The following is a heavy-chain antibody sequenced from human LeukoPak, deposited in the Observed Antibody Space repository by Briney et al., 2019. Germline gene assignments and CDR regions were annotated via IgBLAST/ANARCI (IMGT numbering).Heavy chain of an antibody. D-gene: IGHD3-22*01. V-gene: IGHV4-4*07. Sequence: PSETLSLTCTVSGVSISNYYWSWIRQPAGKGLEWIGRIYSSGSTNYNPPLKSRVTMSVDTSKNQFSLKLTSVTAADTAVYYCARGVSSGYYSVYYFDYWGQGTLVTVSS. J-gene: IGHJ4*02. CDR2: IYSSGST. CDR1: GVSISNYY. CDR3: ARGVSSGYYSVYYFDY.